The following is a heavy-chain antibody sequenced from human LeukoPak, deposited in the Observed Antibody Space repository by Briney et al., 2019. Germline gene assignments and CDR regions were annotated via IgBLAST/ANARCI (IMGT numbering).Heavy chain of an antibody. CDR3: ARHVGLRLGELSL. D-gene: IGHD3-16*02. J-gene: IGHJ4*02. V-gene: IGHV4-59*08. Sequence: SETLSLTCTVSGGSISSYYWSWIRQPPGKGLEWIGYIYYSGSTNYNPTLKSRVTISVDTSKNQFSLKLSSVTAADTAVYYCARHVGLRLGELSLWGQGTLVTVSS. CDR1: GGSISSYY. CDR2: IYYSGST.